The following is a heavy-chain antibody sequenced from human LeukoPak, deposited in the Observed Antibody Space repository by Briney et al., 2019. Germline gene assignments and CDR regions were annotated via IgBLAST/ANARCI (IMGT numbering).Heavy chain of an antibody. CDR2: ISAYNGNT. Sequence: GASVKVSCKASGYTFTSYGISWVRQAPGQGLEWLGWISAYNGNTNYAQKLQGRVTMTTDTSTSTAYMELRSLRSDDTAVYYCARANRWGLAEYFQHWGQGTLVTVSS. J-gene: IGHJ1*01. CDR1: GYTFTSYG. CDR3: ARANRWGLAEYFQH. D-gene: IGHD1-26*01. V-gene: IGHV1-18*01.